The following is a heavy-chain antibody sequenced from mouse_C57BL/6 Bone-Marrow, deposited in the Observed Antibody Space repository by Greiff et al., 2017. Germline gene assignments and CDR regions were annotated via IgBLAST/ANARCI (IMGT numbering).Heavy chain of an antibody. D-gene: IGHD2-1*01. CDR1: GYTFTSYW. CDR3: AQIYGNYVYVDV. V-gene: IGHV1-64*01. J-gene: IGHJ1*03. CDR2: IHPNSGST. Sequence: QVQLQQPGAELVKPGASVKLSCKASGYTFTSYWMHWVKQRPGQGLEWIGMIHPNSGSTNYNEKFKSKATLTVDKSSSTAYMQLSSLTSEDSAVYYCAQIYGNYVYVDVWGTGTTVTVSS.